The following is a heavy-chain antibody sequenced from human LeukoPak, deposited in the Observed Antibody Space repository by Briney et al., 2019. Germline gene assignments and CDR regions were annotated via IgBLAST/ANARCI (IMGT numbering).Heavy chain of an antibody. Sequence: GRSLRLSCAASGFTFDDYAMHWVRQAPGKGLEWVSGISWNSGSIGYADSVKGRFTISRDNAKNSLYLQMNSLRAEDTALYYCAKGPWVAGDAFDIWGQGTMVTVSS. CDR2: ISWNSGSI. CDR3: AKGPWVAGDAFDI. J-gene: IGHJ3*02. CDR1: GFTFDDYA. V-gene: IGHV3-9*01. D-gene: IGHD6-19*01.